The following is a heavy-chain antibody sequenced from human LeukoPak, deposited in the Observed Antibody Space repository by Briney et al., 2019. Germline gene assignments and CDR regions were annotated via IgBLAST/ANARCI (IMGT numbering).Heavy chain of an antibody. CDR3: ARHGRAAAGTIDY. V-gene: IGHV4-59*08. CDR1: GGSISSYY. CDR2: IYYSGST. Sequence: PSETLSLTCTVSGGSISSYYWSWIRQPPGKGLEWIGYIYYSGSTNYNPSLKSRVTISVDTSKNQFSLKLSSVTAADTAVYYCARHGRAAAGTIDYWGQGTLVTVSS. D-gene: IGHD6-13*01. J-gene: IGHJ4*02.